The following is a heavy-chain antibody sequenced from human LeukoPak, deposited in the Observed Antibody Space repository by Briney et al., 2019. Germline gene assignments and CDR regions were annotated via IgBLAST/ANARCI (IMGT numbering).Heavy chain of an antibody. D-gene: IGHD7-27*01. CDR1: GFTFSSYA. Sequence: GGSLRLSCAASGFTFSSYAMSWVRQAPGKGLEWVSAISGSGGSTYYADSVKGQFTISRDNSKNTLYMQMNSLRAEDTAVYYCAKATKNWGSGNYFDYWSQGTLVTVSS. J-gene: IGHJ4*02. V-gene: IGHV3-23*01. CDR3: AKATKNWGSGNYFDY. CDR2: ISGSGGST.